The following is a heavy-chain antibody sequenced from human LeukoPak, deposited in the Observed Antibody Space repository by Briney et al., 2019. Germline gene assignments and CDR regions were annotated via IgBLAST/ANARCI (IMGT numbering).Heavy chain of an antibody. V-gene: IGHV3-21*01. D-gene: IGHD4-17*01. Sequence: GGSLRLSCAASGLTSSSYSMNWVRHAPGTGLERVSPISSSSSYIYYADSVKSRVTISRDNAKNSLYLQMNSLRAEDTAVYYCARDSPRTTVTTGAFDMWGQETRDSV. CDR3: ARDSPRTTVTTGAFDM. CDR2: ISSSSSYI. CDR1: GLTSSSYS. J-gene: IGHJ3*02.